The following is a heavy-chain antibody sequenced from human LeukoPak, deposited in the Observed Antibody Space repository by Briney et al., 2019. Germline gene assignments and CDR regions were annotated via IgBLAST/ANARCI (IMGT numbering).Heavy chain of an antibody. D-gene: IGHD6-13*01. J-gene: IGHJ4*02. Sequence: SETLSLTCTVSGGSISSYYWSWIRQSAGKGLEWIGRIYTGGITNYNPSLKSRVSMSVDTSKNQFSLRLSSVTAADTAMYYCARDRRIAVAVTPFDYWGQGTLVTVSS. CDR2: IYTGGIT. V-gene: IGHV4-4*07. CDR3: ARDRRIAVAVTPFDY. CDR1: GGSISSYY.